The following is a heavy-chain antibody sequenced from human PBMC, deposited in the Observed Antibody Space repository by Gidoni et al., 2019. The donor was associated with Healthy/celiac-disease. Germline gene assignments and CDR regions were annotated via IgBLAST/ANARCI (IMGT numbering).Heavy chain of an antibody. D-gene: IGHD3-22*01. J-gene: IGHJ4*02. CDR3: ARDRGYYDSSGYGYFDY. CDR2: IYYSGST. V-gene: IGHV4-59*01. Sequence: WIGYIYYSGSTNYNPSLMSRVTISVDTSKNQFSLKLSSVTAADTAVYYCARDRGYYDSSGYGYFDYWGQGTLVTVSS.